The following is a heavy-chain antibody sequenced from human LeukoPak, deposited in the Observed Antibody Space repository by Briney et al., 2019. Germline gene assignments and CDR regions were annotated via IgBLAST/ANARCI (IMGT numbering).Heavy chain of an antibody. CDR2: ISGSGGST. J-gene: IGHJ4*02. D-gene: IGHD3-22*01. CDR3: AKLVRVVTRAYYFDY. V-gene: IGHV3-23*01. Sequence: GGSLRLSCGASGFTFSSHAMTWVRQAPGKGLEWVSAISGSGGSTYYADSVKGRFTISRDNSKNTLYLQMNSLRAEDTAVYYCAKLVRVVTRAYYFDYWGQGTLVTVSS. CDR1: GFTFSSHA.